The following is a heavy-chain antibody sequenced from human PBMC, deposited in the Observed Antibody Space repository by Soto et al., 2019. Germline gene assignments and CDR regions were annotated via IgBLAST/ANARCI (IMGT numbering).Heavy chain of an antibody. CDR2: ISAYNGNT. CDR1: GYTFTSYG. V-gene: IGHV1-18*01. J-gene: IGHJ4*02. CDR3: ARVYCGGDCYSGSWFDY. Sequence: QVQLVQSGAEVKKPGASVKVSCKASGYTFTSYGISWVRQAPGQGLEWMGWISAYNGNTNYAQKLQGRVTMTTDTATSTAYMELRSLRSDDTAVYYCARVYCGGDCYSGSWFDYWGQGTLVTVSS. D-gene: IGHD2-21*02.